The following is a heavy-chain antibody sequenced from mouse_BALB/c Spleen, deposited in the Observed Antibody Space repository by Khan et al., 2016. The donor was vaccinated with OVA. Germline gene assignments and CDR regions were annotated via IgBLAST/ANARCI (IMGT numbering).Heavy chain of an antibody. D-gene: IGHD1-1*01. CDR3: VRSFHYGSSTWLAY. Sequence: QVQLQQPGAELVKPGASVKLSCKASGYPLTSYWLHWVKQRPGQGLEWIGEIDPSDSFTNYNQKFKGKATLTVDKPSSTTYMQLSSLTSEDSAVYYCVRSFHYGSSTWLAYWGQGTLVTVSA. V-gene: IGHV1-69*02. CDR1: GYPLTSYW. J-gene: IGHJ3*01. CDR2: IDPSDSFT.